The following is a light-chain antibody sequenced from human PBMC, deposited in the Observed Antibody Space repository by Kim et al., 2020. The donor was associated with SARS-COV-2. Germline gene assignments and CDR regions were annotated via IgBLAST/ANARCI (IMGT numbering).Light chain of an antibody. Sequence: DNQMTQSASSLSVSVGDRVTITCRASQGITNSLAWYQQKPGKVPQLLIYAASALQSGVPSRFSGSGSGTDFTLTISSLQPEDVATYYCQKYNSAPWTFGQGTKVDIK. V-gene: IGKV1-27*01. CDR3: QKYNSAPWT. CDR2: AAS. J-gene: IGKJ1*01. CDR1: QGITNS.